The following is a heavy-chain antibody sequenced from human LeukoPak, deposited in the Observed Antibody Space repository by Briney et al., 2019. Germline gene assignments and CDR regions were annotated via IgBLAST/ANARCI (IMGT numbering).Heavy chain of an antibody. J-gene: IGHJ6*02. CDR2: INSDGSST. CDR3: AREGGDGYNFYYYYGMDV. Sequence: PGGSLRLSCAASGFTVSSNYMSWVRQAPGKGLVWVSRINSDGSSTSYADSVKGRFTISRDNAKNTLYLQMNSLRAEDTAVYYCAREGGDGYNFYYYYGMDVWGQGTTVTVSS. D-gene: IGHD5-24*01. V-gene: IGHV3-74*01. CDR1: GFTVSSNY.